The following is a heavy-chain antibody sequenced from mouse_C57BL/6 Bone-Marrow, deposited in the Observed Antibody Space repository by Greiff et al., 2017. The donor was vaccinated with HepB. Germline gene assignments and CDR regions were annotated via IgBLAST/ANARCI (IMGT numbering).Heavy chain of an antibody. CDR3: ARVDYGSSYPFFYYFDY. CDR2: ISYDGSN. J-gene: IGHJ2*01. Sequence: VQLKESGPGLVKPSQSLSLTCSVTGYSITSGYYWNWIRQFPGNKLEWMGYISYDGSNNYNPSLKNRISITRDTSKNQFFLKLNSVTTEDTATYYCARVDYGSSYPFFYYFDYWGQGTTLTVSS. D-gene: IGHD1-1*01. CDR1: GYSITSGYY. V-gene: IGHV3-6*01.